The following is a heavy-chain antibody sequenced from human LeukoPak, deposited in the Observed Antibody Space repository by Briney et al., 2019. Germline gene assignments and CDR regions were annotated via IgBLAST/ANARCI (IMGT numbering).Heavy chain of an antibody. D-gene: IGHD3-10*01. V-gene: IGHV3-9*01. CDR2: ISWNSGSI. CDR1: GFTFDDYA. CDR3: ARGNYYGQDY. Sequence: GRSLRLSCAASGFTFDDYAMHWVRQAPGKGLEWVSGISWNSGSIGYADSVKGRFTISRDNAKNTLYLQMNSLRAEDTAVYYCARGNYYGQDYWGQGTLVTVSS. J-gene: IGHJ4*02.